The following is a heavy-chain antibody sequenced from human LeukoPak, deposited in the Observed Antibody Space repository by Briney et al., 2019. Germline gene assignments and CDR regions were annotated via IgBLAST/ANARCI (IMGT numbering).Heavy chain of an antibody. CDR3: ARDESEGSSWYLGY. D-gene: IGHD6-13*01. Sequence: GRSLRLSCAASGFTFSSYGMHWVRQAPGKGLEWVAVIWYDGTNKYYADSVKGRFTISRDNSKNTLYLQMNSLRAEDTAVYYCARDESEGSSWYLGYWGQGTLVTVSS. CDR1: GFTFSSYG. CDR2: IWYDGTNK. V-gene: IGHV3-33*01. J-gene: IGHJ4*02.